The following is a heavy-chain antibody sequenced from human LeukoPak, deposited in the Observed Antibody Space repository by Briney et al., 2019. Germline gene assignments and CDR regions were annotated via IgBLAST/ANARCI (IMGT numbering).Heavy chain of an antibody. CDR1: GFTFSDYY. V-gene: IGHV3-11*04. CDR2: ISSRGSTI. J-gene: IGHJ4*02. CDR3: AKDPLVWFGEGYFDY. Sequence: GGSLILSCAASGFTFSDYYMSWIRQAPGKGLEWLSYISSRGSTIYNADSVKGRFTISRDNSKKTLYLQMNSLRAEDTAVYYCAKDPLVWFGEGYFDYCGQGTLVTVSS. D-gene: IGHD3-10*01.